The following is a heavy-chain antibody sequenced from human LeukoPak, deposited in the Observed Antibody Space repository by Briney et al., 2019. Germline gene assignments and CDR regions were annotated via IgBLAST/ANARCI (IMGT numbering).Heavy chain of an antibody. CDR3: AKYGSGSYYSPPFDP. CDR1: GFTFSSYS. J-gene: IGHJ5*02. CDR2: ISSSSSYI. V-gene: IGHV3-21*01. Sequence: SGGSLRLSCAASGFTFSSYSMNWVRQAPGKGLEWASSISSSSSYIYYADSVKGRFTISRDNAKNSLYLQMNSLRAEDTAVYYCAKYGSGSYYSPPFDPWGQGTLVTVSS. D-gene: IGHD3-10*01.